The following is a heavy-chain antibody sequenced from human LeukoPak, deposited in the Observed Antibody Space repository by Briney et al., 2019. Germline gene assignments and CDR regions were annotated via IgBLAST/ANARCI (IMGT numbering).Heavy chain of an antibody. J-gene: IGHJ4*02. CDR2: IYYSGST. D-gene: IGHD3-22*01. V-gene: IGHV4-59*01. Sequence: SETLSLTCTVSGGSISPYYWSWIRQPPGKGLEWIGYIYYSGSTNYNPSLKSRVTISVDTSKNQFSLKLSSVTAADTAVYYCARAMIVVVTLDYWGQGTLVTVSS. CDR3: ARAMIVVVTLDY. CDR1: GGSISPYY.